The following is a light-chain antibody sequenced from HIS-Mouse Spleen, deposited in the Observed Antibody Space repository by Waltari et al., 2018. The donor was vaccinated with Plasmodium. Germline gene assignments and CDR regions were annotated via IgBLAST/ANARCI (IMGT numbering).Light chain of an antibody. CDR1: QSISSY. J-gene: IGKJ4*01. V-gene: IGKV1-39*01. Sequence: WVGDRVTITCRASQSISSYLNWYQQKPGKAPKLLIYAASSLQSGVPSRFSGSGSGTDFTLTISSLQPEDFATYYCQQSYSTPQLTFGGGTKVEIK. CDR3: QQSYSTPQLT. CDR2: AAS.